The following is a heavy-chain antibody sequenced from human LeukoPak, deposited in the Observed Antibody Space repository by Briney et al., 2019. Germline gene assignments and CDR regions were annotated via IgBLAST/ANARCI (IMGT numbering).Heavy chain of an antibody. CDR3: ARDTRYGDSDY. J-gene: IGHJ4*02. D-gene: IGHD4-17*01. CDR1: GFTFSRYW. CDR2: IKEDGSEK. Sequence: ESGGSLRLSCAASGFTFSRYWMTWVRQAPGKGLEWVANIKEDGSEKYYVDSVKGRFTISRDYGASSVFLQMNSLRAEDTAVYYCARDTRYGDSDYWGQGTLVTVSS. V-gene: IGHV3-7*05.